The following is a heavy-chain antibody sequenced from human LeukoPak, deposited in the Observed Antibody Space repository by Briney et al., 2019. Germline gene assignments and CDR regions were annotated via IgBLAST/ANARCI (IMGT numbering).Heavy chain of an antibody. V-gene: IGHV3-30*18. CDR1: GFTFSSYG. D-gene: IGHD6-13*01. CDR3: AKSPYSSSWYAPDFDY. CDR2: ISYDGSNK. J-gene: IGHJ4*02. Sequence: GGSLRLSCTASGFTFSSYGMHWVGQAPGKRLEWVAVISYDGSNKYYADSVKGRFTISRDNSKNTLYLQMNSLRAEDTAVYYCAKSPYSSSWYAPDFDYWCQRTLVTVSS.